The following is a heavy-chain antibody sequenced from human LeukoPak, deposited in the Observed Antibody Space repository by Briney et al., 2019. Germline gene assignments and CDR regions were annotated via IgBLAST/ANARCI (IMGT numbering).Heavy chain of an antibody. CDR3: AKDRDYYDSSGYYPPPSDALDI. CDR2: LNCSGGST. J-gene: IGHJ3*02. Sequence: GGSLRISCAASGFNFNSYALRRVRQAPGKGPGWGSALNCSGGSTYHAGPVKGPFTISRDNAKNALYLQMNSLRAEDTAVYYCAKDRDYYDSSGYYPPPSDALDIWGQGTMVTVSS. CDR1: GFNFNSYA. D-gene: IGHD3-22*01. V-gene: IGHV3-23*01.